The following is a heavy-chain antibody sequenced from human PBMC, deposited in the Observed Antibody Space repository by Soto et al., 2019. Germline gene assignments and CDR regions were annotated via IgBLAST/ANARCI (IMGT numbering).Heavy chain of an antibody. V-gene: IGHV3-23*01. Sequence: PGGSLRLSCAASGFTFSSYAMSWVRQAPGKGLEWVSAISGSGGSTYYADSVKGRFTISRDNSKNTLYLQMNSLRAEGTAVYYCAKERKYYYGSGSHNGEDGWGQGTTVTV. CDR3: AKERKYYYGSGSHNGEDG. CDR2: ISGSGGST. CDR1: GFTFSSYA. J-gene: IGHJ6*02. D-gene: IGHD3-10*01.